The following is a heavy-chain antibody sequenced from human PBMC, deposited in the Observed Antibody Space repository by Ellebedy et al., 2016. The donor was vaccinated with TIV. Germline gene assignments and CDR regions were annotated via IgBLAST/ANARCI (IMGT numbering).Heavy chain of an antibody. J-gene: IGHJ4*02. Sequence: SETLSLTXTVSGGSISSYYWSWIRQPPGKGLEWIGYIYYSGSTNYNPSLKSRVTISVDTSKNQFSLKLSSVTAADTAVYYCARASTGLDYWGQGTLVTVSS. CDR1: GGSISSYY. CDR3: ARASTGLDY. V-gene: IGHV4-59*01. CDR2: IYYSGST.